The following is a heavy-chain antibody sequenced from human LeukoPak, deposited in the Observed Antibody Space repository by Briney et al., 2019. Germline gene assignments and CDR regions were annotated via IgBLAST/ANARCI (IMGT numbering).Heavy chain of an antibody. V-gene: IGHV3-53*01. D-gene: IGHD6-19*01. Sequence: GGSLRLSCAASGFTVSSNYMSWVRQAPGKGLEWVSVIYSGGSTYYADSVKGRFTISRDNSKNTLYLQMNSLRAEDTAVYYCARVGSGWYPFWFDPWGQGTLVTVSS. CDR1: GFTVSSNY. CDR2: IYSGGST. CDR3: ARVGSGWYPFWFDP. J-gene: IGHJ5*02.